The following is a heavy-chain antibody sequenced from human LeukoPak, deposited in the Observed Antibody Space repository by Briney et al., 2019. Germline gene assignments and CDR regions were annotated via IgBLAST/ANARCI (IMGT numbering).Heavy chain of an antibody. V-gene: IGHV4-30-4*01. CDR1: GGSISSGDYY. Sequence: SQTLSLTCTVSGGSISSGDYYWSWIRQPPRKGLEWIGYIYYSGSTYYNPSLKSRVTISVDTSKNQFSLKLSSVTAADTAVYYCARVLVYNWNYYGYGMDVWGQGTTVTVSS. CDR2: IYYSGST. J-gene: IGHJ6*02. D-gene: IGHD1-20*01. CDR3: ARVLVYNWNYYGYGMDV.